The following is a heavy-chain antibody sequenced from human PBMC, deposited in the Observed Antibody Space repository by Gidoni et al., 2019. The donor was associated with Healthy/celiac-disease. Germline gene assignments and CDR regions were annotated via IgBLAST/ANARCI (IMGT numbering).Heavy chain of an antibody. V-gene: IGHV3-15*01. J-gene: IGHJ6*02. Sequence: EVQLVESGGGLVKPGGSLRLSWAASGFTFSNAGMSWVRQAPGKGLGWVGRIKSKTDGGTTDYAAPVKGRFTISRDDSKNTLYLQMNSLKTEDTAVYYCTTDRPVGGGYEGPPYYYYYGMDVWGQGTTVTVSS. CDR3: TTDRPVGGGYEGPPYYYYYGMDV. CDR2: IKSKTDGGTT. D-gene: IGHD5-12*01. CDR1: GFTFSNAG.